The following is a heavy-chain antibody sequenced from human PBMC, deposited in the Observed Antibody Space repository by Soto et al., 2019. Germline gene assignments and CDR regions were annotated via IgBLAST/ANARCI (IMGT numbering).Heavy chain of an antibody. Sequence: QVQLQQWGAGLLKPSETLSLTCAVYGGSFSGYYWSWIRQPPGKGLEWIGEINHSGSTNYNPSLKSRVTLSVDTSKNQFSLKLSSGTAADTAVYYCARGLWYYYGSVSHFDYWGQGTLVTVSS. V-gene: IGHV4-34*01. CDR2: INHSGST. J-gene: IGHJ4*02. CDR1: GGSFSGYY. CDR3: ARGLWYYYGSVSHFDY. D-gene: IGHD3-10*01.